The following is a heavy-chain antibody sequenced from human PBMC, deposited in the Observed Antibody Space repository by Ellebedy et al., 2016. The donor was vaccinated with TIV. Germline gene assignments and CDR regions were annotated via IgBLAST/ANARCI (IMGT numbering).Heavy chain of an antibody. V-gene: IGHV4-30-4*01. CDR1: GGSMISDDHY. CDR2: IYYSGTT. CDR3: ARGGGDRPHALDL. D-gene: IGHD3-10*01. J-gene: IGHJ3*01. Sequence: MPSETLSLTCTVSGGSMISDDHYWSWVRQPPGKGLEWIGYIYYSGTTYYNPSLKHRLSVSIDQSRGQVSLNLASVTAADTAMYYCARGGGDRPHALDLWGQGTMVTVSS.